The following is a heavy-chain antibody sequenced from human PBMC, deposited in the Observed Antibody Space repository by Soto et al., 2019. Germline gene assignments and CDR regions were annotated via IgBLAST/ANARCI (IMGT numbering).Heavy chain of an antibody. V-gene: IGHV4-59*08. Sequence: QVQLQQSGPGLVKPSETLSLTCSVSGGSVTNHHLSWIRQPPGKGLEWMGYINYSGSTNYNPSLWSQATISVDRTNSQFSLKLPSVTAANTAVYYCATHIGGGGGRGYWGQGTLVTVSS. D-gene: IGHD3-16*01. J-gene: IGHJ4*02. CDR1: GGSVTNHH. CDR2: INYSGST. CDR3: ATHIGGGGGRGY.